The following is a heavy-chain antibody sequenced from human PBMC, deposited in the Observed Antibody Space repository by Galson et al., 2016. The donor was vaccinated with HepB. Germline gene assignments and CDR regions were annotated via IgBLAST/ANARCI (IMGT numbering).Heavy chain of an antibody. CDR3: ATRLRAPAN. CDR1: GFTFSTYA. V-gene: IGHV3-23*01. CDR2: IRGSSEAI. D-gene: IGHD1-26*01. Sequence: LRLSCAASGFTFSTYAMSWVRQAPGKGLEWVSGIRGSSEAIYYADSVKSRFTISRDNSKNALYLQMNSLRAEDTAVYYCATRLRAPANWGQGAQVTVSS. J-gene: IGHJ4*02.